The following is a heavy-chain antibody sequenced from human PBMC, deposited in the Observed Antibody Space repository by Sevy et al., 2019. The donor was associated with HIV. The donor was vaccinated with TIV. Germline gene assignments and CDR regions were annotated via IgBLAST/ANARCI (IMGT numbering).Heavy chain of an antibody. V-gene: IGHV4-34*01. Sequence: SETLSLTCAVYGGSFSGYYWSWIRQPPGKGLEWIWEINHSGSTNYNPSLKSRVTISVDTSKNQFSLKLSSVTAADTAVYYCARAAGQWLPYYYYGMDVWGQGTTVTVSS. D-gene: IGHD6-19*01. CDR2: INHSGST. J-gene: IGHJ6*02. CDR1: GGSFSGYY. CDR3: ARAAGQWLPYYYYGMDV.